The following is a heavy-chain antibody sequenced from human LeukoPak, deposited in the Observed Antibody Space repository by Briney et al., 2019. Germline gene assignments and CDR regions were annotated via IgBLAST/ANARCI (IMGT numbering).Heavy chain of an antibody. CDR3: ASRRGSNRPFDY. V-gene: IGHV3-7*01. CDR1: GFTFSRYL. J-gene: IGHJ4*02. Sequence: PGGSLRLSCAASGFTFSRYLMSGVRQAPGKGVERVAHIKQDGSEKYYVDSVKGRFTISRDNAKNSLYLQMNSLTAEDSAVYYCASRRGSNRPFDYWGQGTLVTVSS. D-gene: IGHD1-26*01. CDR2: IKQDGSEK.